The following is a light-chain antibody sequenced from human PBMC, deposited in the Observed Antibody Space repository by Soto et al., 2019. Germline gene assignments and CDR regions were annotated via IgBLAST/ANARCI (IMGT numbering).Light chain of an antibody. Sequence: QSVLIQPASVSGSPGQSITISCTGTTSDVGGYNHVSWFQQHPGKVPKLMIYDVNNRPSGVSNRFSGSKSGNTASLTISGLHAEDEADYYCSSYTNPNTLVFGGGTKVTVL. CDR3: SSYTNPNTLV. J-gene: IGLJ2*01. V-gene: IGLV2-14*01. CDR2: DVN. CDR1: TSDVGGYNH.